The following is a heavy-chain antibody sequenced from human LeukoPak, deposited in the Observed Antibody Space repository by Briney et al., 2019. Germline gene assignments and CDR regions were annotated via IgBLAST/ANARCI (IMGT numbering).Heavy chain of an antibody. V-gene: IGHV3-30*02. Sequence: PGGSLRLSCAASGSTFSSYDMHWVRQAPGKGQGWVAFIRYDGCNTYYADSVKGRFPISRDNYKNTLYLQMNRLRAEDTDVYYCEKVSCSGGSCYSIDYWGQETLVTVSS. CDR2: IRYDGCNT. CDR3: EKVSCSGGSCYSIDY. D-gene: IGHD2-15*01. CDR1: GSTFSSYD. J-gene: IGHJ4*02.